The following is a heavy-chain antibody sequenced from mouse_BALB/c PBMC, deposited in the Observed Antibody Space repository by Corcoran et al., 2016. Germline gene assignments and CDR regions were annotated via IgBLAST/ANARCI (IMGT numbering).Heavy chain of an antibody. CDR3: ARGNELGRFAY. V-gene: IGHV1-18*01. CDR2: INPNNGGT. CDR1: GYTFTDYN. J-gene: IGHJ3*01. D-gene: IGHD4-1*01. Sequence: EVLLQQSGPELVKPGASVKIPCKASGYTFTDYNMDWGKQSHGKSLEWIGDINPNNGGTIYNQKFKGKATLTVDKSSSTAYMELRSLTSEDTAVYYCARGNELGRFAYWGQGTLVTVSA.